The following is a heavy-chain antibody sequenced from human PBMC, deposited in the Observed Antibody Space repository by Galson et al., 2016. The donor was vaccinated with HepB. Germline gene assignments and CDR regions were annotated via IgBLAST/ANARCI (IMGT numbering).Heavy chain of an antibody. CDR2: ITGSSDFI. J-gene: IGHJ4*02. CDR1: GFTFSSSE. V-gene: IGHV3-48*02. CDR3: ARNMLRAAYFDY. Sequence: SLRLSCAASGFTFSSSEKNWLRQAPGKGLEWVSYITGSSDFIKYADSVKGRFTVSRDNAKNSVYLHMNSLRDEDTAVYFCARNMLRAAYFDYWSQGTLVTVSS. D-gene: IGHD2-15*01.